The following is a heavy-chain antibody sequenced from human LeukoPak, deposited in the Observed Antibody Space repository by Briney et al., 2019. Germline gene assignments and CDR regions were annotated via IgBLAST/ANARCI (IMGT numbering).Heavy chain of an antibody. J-gene: IGHJ5*02. D-gene: IGHD6-13*01. V-gene: IGHV4-4*07. CDR3: ARDSQYGSTTRRWFDP. Sequence: SETLSHTCTVSGDSISSYYWSWIRQPAGKGLEWIGRIYTSGTTNYNPSLKSRVTMSLDTSKNQFSLRLSSVTATDSAVYYCARDSQYGSTTRRWFDPWGQGTLVTVSS. CDR2: IYTSGTT. CDR1: GDSISSYY.